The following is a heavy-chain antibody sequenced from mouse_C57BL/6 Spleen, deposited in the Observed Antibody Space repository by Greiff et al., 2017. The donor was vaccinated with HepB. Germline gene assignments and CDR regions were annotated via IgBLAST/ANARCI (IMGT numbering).Heavy chain of an antibody. V-gene: IGHV5-16*01. CDR3: ARGWDLFDY. CDR2: INYDGSST. J-gene: IGHJ2*01. Sequence: EVMLVESEGGLVQPGSSMKLSCTASGFTFSDYYMAWVRQVPEKGLEWVANINYDGSSTYYLDSLKSRFIISRDNAKNILYLQMSSLKSEDTATYYCARGWDLFDYWGQGTTLTVSS. D-gene: IGHD4-1*01. CDR1: GFTFSDYY.